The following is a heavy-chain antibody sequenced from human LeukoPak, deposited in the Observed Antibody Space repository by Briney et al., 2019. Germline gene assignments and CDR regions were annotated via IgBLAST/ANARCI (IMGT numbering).Heavy chain of an antibody. D-gene: IGHD6-13*01. V-gene: IGHV4-4*07. J-gene: IGHJ3*02. Sequence: SETLSLTCTVSGGSISSYYWSWIRQPAGKGLEWIGRIYTSGSTNYNPSLKSRVTMSVDTSKNQFSLKLSSVTAADTAVYYCARDLWRSSSWSTSDAFDIWGQGTMVTVSS. CDR1: GGSISSYY. CDR2: IYTSGST. CDR3: ARDLWRSSSWSTSDAFDI.